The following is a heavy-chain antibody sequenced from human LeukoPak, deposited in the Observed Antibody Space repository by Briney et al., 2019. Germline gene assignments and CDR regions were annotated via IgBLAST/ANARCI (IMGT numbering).Heavy chain of an antibody. CDR1: GFTFSSYS. Sequence: PGGSLRLSCAASGFTFSSYSMNWVRQAPGKGLEWVSSISSSSSYIYYADSVKGLFTISRDNAKNSLYLQMNSLRAEDTAVYYCARAIRGVYYYYYYYMDVWGKGTTVTVSS. V-gene: IGHV3-21*01. CDR3: ARAIRGVYYYYYYYMDV. J-gene: IGHJ6*03. CDR2: ISSSSSYI.